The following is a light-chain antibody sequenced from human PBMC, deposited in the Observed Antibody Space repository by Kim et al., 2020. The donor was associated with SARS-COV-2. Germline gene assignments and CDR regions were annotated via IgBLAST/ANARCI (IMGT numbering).Light chain of an antibody. CDR1: ESLISSY. Sequence: SPAERATLSCRASESLISSYLAWYQQKPGQTPRLLIYGASSRSAGIPDRFSGSGSGTDFTLIINRLEPEDFAEYYCQQYDVSPCTFGQGTKVDIK. CDR2: GAS. CDR3: QQYDVSPCT. V-gene: IGKV3-20*01. J-gene: IGKJ1*01.